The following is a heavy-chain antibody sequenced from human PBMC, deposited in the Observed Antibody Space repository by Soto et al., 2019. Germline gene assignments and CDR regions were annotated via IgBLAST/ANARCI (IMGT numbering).Heavy chain of an antibody. V-gene: IGHV1-58*02. CDR3: AAGTYYYDSSGSCMDV. J-gene: IGHJ6*02. Sequence: GASVKVSCKASGFTFTSSAMQWVRQARGQRLEWIGWIVVGSGNTDYAQKFQERVTITRDMSTSTAYMELSSLRSEDTAVYYCAAGTYYYDSSGSCMDVWGQGTTVTVSS. CDR2: IVVGSGNT. CDR1: GFTFTSSA. D-gene: IGHD3-22*01.